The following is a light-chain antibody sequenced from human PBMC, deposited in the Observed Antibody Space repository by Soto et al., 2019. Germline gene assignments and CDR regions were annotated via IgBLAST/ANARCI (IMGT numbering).Light chain of an antibody. CDR3: SSYTTATTWV. V-gene: IGLV2-14*01. CDR2: EVS. Sequence: QSVLTQPASVSGSPGQSITISCTGTSSDVGGYNFVSWYQYHPGKAPKLMIYEVSKRPSGVSNRFSGSKSASTASLTISGLQAEDEADYYCSSYTTATTWVFGGGTKVTVL. J-gene: IGLJ3*02. CDR1: SSDVGGYNF.